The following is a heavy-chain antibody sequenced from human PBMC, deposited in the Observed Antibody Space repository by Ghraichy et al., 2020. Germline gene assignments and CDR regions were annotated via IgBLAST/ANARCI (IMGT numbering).Heavy chain of an antibody. V-gene: IGHV3-23*01. CDR3: AKYGATFRAFDI. J-gene: IGHJ3*02. CDR1: GFTFGDYA. Sequence: GGSLRLSCTASGFTFGDYAMSWFRQAPGKGLEWVSAISASGGATYYADSVKGRFTMSRDNSKNTLYLQMNSLRAEDTAVYYCAKYGATFRAFDIWGQGTMVTVSS. CDR2: ISASGGAT. D-gene: IGHD1-26*01.